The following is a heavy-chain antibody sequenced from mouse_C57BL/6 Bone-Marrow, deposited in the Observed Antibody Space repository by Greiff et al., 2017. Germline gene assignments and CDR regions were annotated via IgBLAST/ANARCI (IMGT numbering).Heavy chain of an antibody. V-gene: IGHV5-4*01. CDR1: GFTFSSYA. D-gene: IGHD1-1*01. CDR2: ISDGGSYT. Sequence: EVQVVESGGGLVRPGGSLKLSCAASGFTFSSYAMSWVRQTPEKRLEWVATISDGGSYTYYPDNVKGRFTISRDKAKNNLYLQMSQLKSEDTAMYYCARITTVVAPFDYWGQGTTLTVSS. CDR3: ARITTVVAPFDY. J-gene: IGHJ2*01.